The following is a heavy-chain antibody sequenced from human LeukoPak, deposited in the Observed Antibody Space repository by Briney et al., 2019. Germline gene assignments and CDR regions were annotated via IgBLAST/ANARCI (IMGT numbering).Heavy chain of an antibody. Sequence: GGSLRLSCAASGFTFSSYGMHWVRQAPGKGLEWVAVISYDGSNKYYADSVKGRFAISRDNSKNTLYLQMNSLRAEDTAVYYCAKATAIAFDYWGQETLVTVSS. V-gene: IGHV3-30*18. CDR2: ISYDGSNK. CDR1: GFTFSSYG. CDR3: AKATAIAFDY. J-gene: IGHJ4*02. D-gene: IGHD2-21*01.